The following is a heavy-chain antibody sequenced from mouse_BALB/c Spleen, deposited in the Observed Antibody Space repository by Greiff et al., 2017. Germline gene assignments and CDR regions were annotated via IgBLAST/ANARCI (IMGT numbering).Heavy chain of an antibody. CDR3: AREGNWVSFAY. V-gene: IGHV3-2*02. CDR2: ISYSGST. J-gene: IGHJ3*01. Sequence: EVKLVESGPGLVKPSQSLSLTCTVTGYSITSDYAWNWIRQFPGNKLEWMGYISYSGSTSYNPSLKSRISITRDTSKNQFFLQLNSVTTEDTATYYCAREGNWVSFAYWGQGTLVTVSA. CDR1: GYSITSDYA. D-gene: IGHD4-1*01.